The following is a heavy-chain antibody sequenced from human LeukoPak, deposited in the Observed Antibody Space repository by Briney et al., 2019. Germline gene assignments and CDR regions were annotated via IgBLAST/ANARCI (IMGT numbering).Heavy chain of an antibody. Sequence: SVKVSCKASGGTFSSYAISWVRQAPGQGLEWMGRIIPILGIANYAQKFQGRVTITADKSTSTAYMELSSLRSEDTAVYYCARDALTGDQDAFDIWGQGTMVTVSS. CDR2: IIPILGIA. V-gene: IGHV1-69*04. CDR3: ARDALTGDQDAFDI. J-gene: IGHJ3*02. D-gene: IGHD2-21*02. CDR1: GGTFSSYA.